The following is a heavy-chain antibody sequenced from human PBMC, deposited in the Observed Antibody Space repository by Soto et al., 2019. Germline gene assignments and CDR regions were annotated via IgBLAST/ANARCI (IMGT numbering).Heavy chain of an antibody. CDR3: ASRPSSVVVAAMRVWFDP. D-gene: IGHD2-15*01. Sequence: SETLSLTCAVYGGSFSGYYWSWIRQPPGKGLEWIGEINHSGSTNYNPSLKSRVTISVDTSKNQFSLKLSSVTAADTAVYYCASRPSSVVVAAMRVWFDPWGQGTLVTVSS. J-gene: IGHJ5*02. V-gene: IGHV4-34*01. CDR2: INHSGST. CDR1: GGSFSGYY.